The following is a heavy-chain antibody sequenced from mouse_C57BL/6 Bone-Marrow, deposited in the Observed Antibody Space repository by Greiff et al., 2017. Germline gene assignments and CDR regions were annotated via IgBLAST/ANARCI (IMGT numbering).Heavy chain of an antibody. CDR2: IYPRSGNT. CDR1: GYTFTSYG. D-gene: IGHD1-1*01. CDR3: ARAGGSSYSYYFDY. J-gene: IGHJ2*01. Sequence: VKLVESGAELARPGASVKLSCKASGYTFTSYGISWVKQRTGQGFEWIGEIYPRSGNTYYNEKFKGKATLTADKSSSTAYMELRSLTSEDSAVYFCARAGGSSYSYYFDYWGQGTTLTVSS. V-gene: IGHV1-81*01.